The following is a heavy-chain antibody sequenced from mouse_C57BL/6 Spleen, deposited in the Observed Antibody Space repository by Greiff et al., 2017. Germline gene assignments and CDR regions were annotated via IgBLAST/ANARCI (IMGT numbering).Heavy chain of an antibody. CDR2: IYPRSGNT. V-gene: IGHV1-81*01. J-gene: IGHJ2*01. Sequence: QVHVKQSGAELARPGASVKLSCKASGYTFTSYGISWVKQRTGQGLEWIGEIYPRSGNTYYNEKFKGKATLTADKSSCTAYMELRSLTSADSAVYFCATFITTVVGYYFDYWGQGTTLTVSS. CDR3: ATFITTVVGYYFDY. D-gene: IGHD1-1*01. CDR1: GYTFTSYG.